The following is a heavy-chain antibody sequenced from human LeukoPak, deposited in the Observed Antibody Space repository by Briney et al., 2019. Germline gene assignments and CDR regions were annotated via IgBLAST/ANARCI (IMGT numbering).Heavy chain of an antibody. CDR1: GFTFSSYS. D-gene: IGHD2-2*01. V-gene: IGHV3-21*01. J-gene: IGHJ4*02. Sequence: PGGSLRLSCAASGFTFSSYSMNWVRQAPGKGLEWVSSISSSSSYIYYADSVKGRFTISRDNAKNSLYLQMNSLRAEDTAVYYCARVSPRGQHQLLGGGLDYWGQGTLVTVSS. CDR2: ISSSSSYI. CDR3: ARVSPRGQHQLLGGGLDY.